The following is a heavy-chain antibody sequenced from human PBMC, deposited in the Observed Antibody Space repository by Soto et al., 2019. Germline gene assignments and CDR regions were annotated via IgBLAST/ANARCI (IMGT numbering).Heavy chain of an antibody. D-gene: IGHD6-13*01. J-gene: IGHJ5*02. CDR2: IWCYLSNK. V-gene: IGHV3-33*01. CDR3: ARDPSSSSWRTKWFDP. Sequence: SGGSLRLSCAASGFTFSSYGMHWVRQAPGKVLELVAVIWCYLSNKYYADSVKGRFTISRDNSKNTLYLQINSLRAEDTAVYYSARDPSSSSWRTKWFDPWGQGTLVTVSS. CDR1: GFTFSSYG.